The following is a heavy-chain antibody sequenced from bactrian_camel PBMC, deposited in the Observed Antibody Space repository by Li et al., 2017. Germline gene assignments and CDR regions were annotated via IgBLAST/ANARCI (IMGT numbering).Heavy chain of an antibody. D-gene: IGHD3*01. J-gene: IGHJ4*01. Sequence: HVQLVESGGGSVQAGGSVRLSCEASGYMFSAWCMAWFRQAPGEEREWVAALDVSGNGGVADSVKGRFTVSRDNAKNTLDLQMTSLKPGDSAMYYCATGRSWEGSWCPGSSSSGQGTQVTVS. CDR2: LDVSGNG. CDR1: GYMFSAWC. V-gene: IGHV3S26*01.